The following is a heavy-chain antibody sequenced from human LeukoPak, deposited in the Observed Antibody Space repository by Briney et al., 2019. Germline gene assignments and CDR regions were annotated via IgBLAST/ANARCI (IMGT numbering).Heavy chain of an antibody. Sequence: GGSLRLSCAVSGFTFDDYGMSWVRQVPGKGLEWVSGINWNGGSTGYADSVKGRFTISRDNAKKSVYLKMNNLRGDDTALYYCARDYCGGDCYPFDYWGQGIPVTVSS. J-gene: IGHJ4*02. D-gene: IGHD2-21*02. V-gene: IGHV3-20*04. CDR1: GFTFDDYG. CDR3: ARDYCGGDCYPFDY. CDR2: INWNGGST.